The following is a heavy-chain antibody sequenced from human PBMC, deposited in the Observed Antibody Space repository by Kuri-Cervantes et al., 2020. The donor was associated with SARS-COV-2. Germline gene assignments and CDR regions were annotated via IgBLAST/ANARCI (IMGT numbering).Heavy chain of an antibody. D-gene: IGHD5-24*01. CDR3: ASVSTMGVSLD. CDR1: RFTFNNYD. CDR2: ISTSGGDT. J-gene: IGHJ4*02. V-gene: IGHV3-23*01. Sequence: GGSLRLSCAASRFTFNNYDLIWVRQAPGKGLEWVSSISTSGGDTNYADSLKGRFTISRGNSKNTLYLQMNSLRVEDTAVYYCASVSTMGVSLDWGQGTLVTVSS.